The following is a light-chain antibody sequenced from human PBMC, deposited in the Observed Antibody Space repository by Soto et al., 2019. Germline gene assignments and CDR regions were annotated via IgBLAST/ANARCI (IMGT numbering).Light chain of an antibody. CDR1: QTISTY. J-gene: IGKJ2*01. Sequence: DIQMTQSPSSLSASVGDRVTITCRASQTISTYLNWYQQKPGKAPKLLIYAASTLQSGVPSRFSGSGSGTDFILTINSLQPEDFATYYCQQSHGIPYTFGQGTKLEIK. CDR2: AAS. CDR3: QQSHGIPYT. V-gene: IGKV1-39*01.